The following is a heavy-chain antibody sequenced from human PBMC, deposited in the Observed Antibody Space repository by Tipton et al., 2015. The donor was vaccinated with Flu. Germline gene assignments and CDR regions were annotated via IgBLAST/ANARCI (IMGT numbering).Heavy chain of an antibody. CDR3: ALGPPRSVLAGYIYYYYGMDV. D-gene: IGHD3-9*01. CDR1: GFTFRTFG. CDR2: ISGSGGST. J-gene: IGHJ6*02. Sequence: VQLVQPGGGVVQPGTSLRLSCAVSGFTFRTFGMHWVRQAPGKGLAWVSAISGSGGSTYYADSVKGRFTISRDISKNTLYLQMNSLRAEDTAVYSCALGPPRSVLAGYIYYYYGMDVSGQGTTVTVSS. V-gene: IGHV3-23*04.